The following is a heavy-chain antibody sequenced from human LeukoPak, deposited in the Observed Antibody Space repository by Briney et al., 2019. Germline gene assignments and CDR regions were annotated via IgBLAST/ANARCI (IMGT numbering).Heavy chain of an antibody. J-gene: IGHJ6*02. Sequence: GGSLRLSCAASGFTFSSYGMHWVRQAPGKGLEWVAVISYDGSNKYYADSVKGRFTISRDNSKNTLYLQMNSLRAEDTAMYYCAKDIIRLGELSPRGYYYYGMDVWGQGTTVTVSS. CDR3: AKDIIRLGELSPRGYYYYGMDV. D-gene: IGHD3-16*02. V-gene: IGHV3-30*18. CDR2: ISYDGSNK. CDR1: GFTFSSYG.